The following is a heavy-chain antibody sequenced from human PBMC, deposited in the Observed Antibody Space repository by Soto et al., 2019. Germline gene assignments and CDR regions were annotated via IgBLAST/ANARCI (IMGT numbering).Heavy chain of an antibody. D-gene: IGHD3-16*01. Sequence: GGSLRLSCAASGFTFSSYGMHWVRQAPGKGLEWVAVIWYDGSNKYYADSVKGRFTISRDNSKNTLYLQMNSLRAEDTAVYYCARFGPSFWGPIYYYYGMYVWGQGTSVTVSS. CDR3: ARFGPSFWGPIYYYYGMYV. CDR1: GFTFSSYG. CDR2: IWYDGSNK. J-gene: IGHJ6*02. V-gene: IGHV3-33*01.